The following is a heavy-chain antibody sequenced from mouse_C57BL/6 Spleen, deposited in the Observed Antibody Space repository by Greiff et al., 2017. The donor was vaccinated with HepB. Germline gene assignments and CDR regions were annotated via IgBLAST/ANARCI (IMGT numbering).Heavy chain of an antibody. J-gene: IGHJ4*01. D-gene: IGHD2-12*01. Sequence: VQLQQSGAELVKPGASVKLSCKASGYTFTSYWMQWVKQRPGQGLEWIGEIDPSDSYTNYNQKFKGKATLTADTSSSTAYMQLSSLTSEDSAVDNFARYLYHGYAMDYWGQGTSVTVSS. CDR2: IDPSDSYT. CDR1: GYTFTSYW. V-gene: IGHV1-50*01. CDR3: ARYLYHGYAMDY.